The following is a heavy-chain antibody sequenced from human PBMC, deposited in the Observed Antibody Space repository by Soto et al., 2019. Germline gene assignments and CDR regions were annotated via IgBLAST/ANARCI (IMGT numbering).Heavy chain of an antibody. V-gene: IGHV4-34*01. CDR3: ARSLWAALPNWFDP. D-gene: IGHD6-6*01. CDR1: GGSFSGYY. J-gene: IGHJ5*02. CDR2: INHSGST. Sequence: QVQLQQWGAGLLKPSETLSLTCAVYGGSFSGYYWSWIRQPPGKGLEWIGEINHSGSTNYNPSLKSRVTISVDTSKNQFSLKLSSVTAADTAVYYCARSLWAALPNWFDPWGQGTLVTVSS.